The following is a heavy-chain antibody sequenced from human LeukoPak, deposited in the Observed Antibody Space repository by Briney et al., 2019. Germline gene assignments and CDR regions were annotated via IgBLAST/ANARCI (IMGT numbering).Heavy chain of an antibody. Sequence: GGSLRLSRAASGFTFSSYAMSWVRQAPGKGLEWVSAISGSGGSTYYADSVKGRFTISRDNSKNTLYLQMNSLRAEDTAVYYCANMVRGVIIWFDPWGQGTLVTVSS. CDR2: ISGSGGST. CDR1: GFTFSSYA. D-gene: IGHD3-10*01. J-gene: IGHJ5*02. CDR3: ANMVRGVIIWFDP. V-gene: IGHV3-23*01.